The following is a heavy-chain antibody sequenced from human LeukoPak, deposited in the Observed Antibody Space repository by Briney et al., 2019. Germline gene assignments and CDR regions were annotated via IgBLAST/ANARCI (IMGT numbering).Heavy chain of an antibody. J-gene: IGHJ3*02. CDR1: GFTFSSYS. CDR2: ISSSSSYI. D-gene: IGHD1-1*01. Sequence: PGGSLRLSCAASGFTFSSYSMSWVRQAPGKGLEWVSSISSSSSYIYYADSVKGRFTISRDNAKNSLYLQMNSLRAEDTAVYYCARDRGTRNGKAFDIWGQGTMVTVSS. V-gene: IGHV3-21*01. CDR3: ARDRGTRNGKAFDI.